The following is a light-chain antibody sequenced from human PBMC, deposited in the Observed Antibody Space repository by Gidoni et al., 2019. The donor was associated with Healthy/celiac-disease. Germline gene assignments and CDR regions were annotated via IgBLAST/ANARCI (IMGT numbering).Light chain of an antibody. V-gene: IGKV2-28*01. CDR2: LGS. CDR3: MQALQTPYT. CDR1: QSLLHSNGYNY. J-gene: IGKJ2*01. Sequence: DIVMTQSPLSLPVTPGEPASISCRSSQSLLHSNGYNYLDWYLQKPGQSPKLLIYLGSNRASGVPDRFSGSGSGTDFTLKISRVEAEDVGVYYCMQALQTPYTFXQXTKLEIK.